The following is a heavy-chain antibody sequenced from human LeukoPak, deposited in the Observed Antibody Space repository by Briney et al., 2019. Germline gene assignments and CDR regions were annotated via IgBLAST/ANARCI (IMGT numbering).Heavy chain of an antibody. V-gene: IGHV3-23*01. CDR3: AKQNGWTVRGVITPSPFDY. Sequence: GGSLRLSCAASGFTFSSYAMSWVRQAPGKGLEWVSAISGSGGSTYYADSVKGRFTISRDNSKNTLYLQMSSLRAEDTAVYYCAKQNGWTVRGVITPSPFDYWGQGTLVTVSS. J-gene: IGHJ4*02. CDR2: ISGSGGST. CDR1: GFTFSSYA. D-gene: IGHD3-10*01.